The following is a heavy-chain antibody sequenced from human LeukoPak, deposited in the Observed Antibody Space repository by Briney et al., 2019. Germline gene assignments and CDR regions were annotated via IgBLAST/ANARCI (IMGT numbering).Heavy chain of an antibody. J-gene: IGHJ4*02. CDR3: VRLRRNSDTTGFYYYYDF. CDR1: GYTFSSYS. Sequence: GGSLRLSCLASGYTFSSYSINWVRQAPGKGLEWVSSISVRSNYIYYADSVRGRFRISRDDARDSLYLQMNSLRAEDTAVYYCVRLRRNSDTTGFYYYYDFWGQGTLVTVSS. CDR2: ISVRSNYI. D-gene: IGHD3-3*01. V-gene: IGHV3-21*01.